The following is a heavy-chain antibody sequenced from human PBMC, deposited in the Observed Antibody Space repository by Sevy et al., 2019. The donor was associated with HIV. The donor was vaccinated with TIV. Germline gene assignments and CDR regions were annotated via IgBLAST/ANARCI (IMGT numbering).Heavy chain of an antibody. CDR1: GFTFSSYW. Sequence: GGSLRLSCAVSGFTFSSYWMHWVRQAPGKGLVWVSHINSDGSRTTYADSVKGRLTISRDNAKNTVYLQMNSLRAEDTAVYFCVREYGSGWNYLDYWGQGTLVTVSS. J-gene: IGHJ4*02. CDR3: VREYGSGWNYLDY. D-gene: IGHD6-19*01. CDR2: INSDGSRT. V-gene: IGHV3-74*01.